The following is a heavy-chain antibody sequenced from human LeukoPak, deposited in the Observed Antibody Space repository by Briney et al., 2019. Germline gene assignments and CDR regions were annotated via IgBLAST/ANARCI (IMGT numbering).Heavy chain of an antibody. Sequence: GGSLRLSCAASGFTFDDYGMSWVRQAPGKGLEWVSGINWNGGSTGYADSVKGRFTISRDNAKNSLYLQMNSLRAEDTAVYYCARVEDYDILTGFDYWGQGTLVTVSS. CDR3: ARVEDYDILTGFDY. D-gene: IGHD3-9*01. CDR1: GFTFDDYG. CDR2: INWNGGST. J-gene: IGHJ4*02. V-gene: IGHV3-20*04.